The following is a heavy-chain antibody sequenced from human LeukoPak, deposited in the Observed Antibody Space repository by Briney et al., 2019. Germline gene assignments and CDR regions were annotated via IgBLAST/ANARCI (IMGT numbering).Heavy chain of an antibody. CDR1: GYTFTSYD. V-gene: IGHV1-8*03. J-gene: IGHJ6*03. D-gene: IGHD3-10*01. CDR2: MNPNSNNT. CDR3: ARAYYYGSGTYYYMDV. Sequence: ASVKVSCKGSGYTFTSYDINWVRQATGQGLEWMGWMNPNSNNTGYAQKFQGRVTITRNTSIGTAYMELSSLRYEDTAVYYCARAYYYGSGTYYYMDVWGKGTTVTVSS.